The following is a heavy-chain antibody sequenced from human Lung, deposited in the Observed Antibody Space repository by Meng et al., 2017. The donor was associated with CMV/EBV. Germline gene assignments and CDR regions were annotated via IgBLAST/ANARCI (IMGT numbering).Heavy chain of an antibody. V-gene: IGHV1-69*10. J-gene: IGHJ4*02. D-gene: IGHD4-11*01. CDR2: IIPILGIA. Sequence: SCKTSVGTFSSYAISWVRQAPGQGLEWMGGIIPILGIANYAQKFQGRVTITADKSTSTAYMELSSLRSEDTAVYYCARGWSNYEDYWGQGTLVTVSS. CDR1: VGTFSSYA. CDR3: ARGWSNYEDY.